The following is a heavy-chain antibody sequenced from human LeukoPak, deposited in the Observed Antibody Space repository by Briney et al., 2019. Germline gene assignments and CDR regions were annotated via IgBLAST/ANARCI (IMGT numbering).Heavy chain of an antibody. Sequence: SETLSLTCGVSGYSISRGYYWAWIRQPPGKGLEWIGTIYHIGSTYYTPSLGSRVTISVDTSKNEFSLNLKSVTAADTAVYYCARAGWIITSGVDYWGQGALVTVSS. CDR1: GYSISRGYY. CDR3: ARAGWIITSGVDY. CDR2: IYHIGST. D-gene: IGHD3-10*01. V-gene: IGHV4-38-2*01. J-gene: IGHJ4*02.